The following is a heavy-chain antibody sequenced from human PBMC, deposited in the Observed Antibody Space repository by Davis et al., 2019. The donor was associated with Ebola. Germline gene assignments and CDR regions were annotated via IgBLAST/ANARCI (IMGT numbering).Heavy chain of an antibody. J-gene: IGHJ4*02. Sequence: MPSETLSLTCTVSGGSVSNYYWSWIRQPPGKGLEWIGYIYYRGSTNYNPSLKSRVTISVDTSKNQFSLKLSSVTAADTAVYYCARALLRYFDWSYYFDYWGQGTLVTVSS. CDR3: ARALLRYFDWSYYFDY. CDR1: GGSVSNYY. D-gene: IGHD3-9*01. V-gene: IGHV4-59*08. CDR2: IYYRGST.